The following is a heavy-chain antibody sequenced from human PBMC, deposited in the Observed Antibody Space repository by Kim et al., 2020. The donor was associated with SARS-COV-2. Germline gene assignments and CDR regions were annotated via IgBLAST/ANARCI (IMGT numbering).Heavy chain of an antibody. CDR3: ARPRITGTTTLFDY. Sequence: SPSFQGQVTISADKSISTAYLQWSSLKASDTAMYYCARPRITGTTTLFDYWGQGTLVTVSS. J-gene: IGHJ4*02. D-gene: IGHD1-20*01. V-gene: IGHV5-51*01.